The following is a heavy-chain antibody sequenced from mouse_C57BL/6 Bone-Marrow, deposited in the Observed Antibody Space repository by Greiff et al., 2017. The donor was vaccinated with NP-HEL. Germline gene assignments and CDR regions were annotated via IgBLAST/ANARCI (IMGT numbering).Heavy chain of an antibody. D-gene: IGHD1-1*01. Sequence: VQLKESGAELVRPGASVKLSCTVSGFNIKDDYMHWVKQRPEQGLEWIGWIDPENGDTEYASKFPGQATITADTSSNTAYLQLSSLTSEDTAVYYCTTGGSSPYAMDYWGQGTSVTVSS. J-gene: IGHJ4*01. CDR1: GFNIKDDY. CDR3: TTGGSSPYAMDY. V-gene: IGHV14-4*01. CDR2: IDPENGDT.